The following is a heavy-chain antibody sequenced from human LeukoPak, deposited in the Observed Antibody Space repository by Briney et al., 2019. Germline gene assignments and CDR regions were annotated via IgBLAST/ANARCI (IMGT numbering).Heavy chain of an antibody. CDR3: ARVPDKYYDFWSGYYPYYYYGMDV. V-gene: IGHV3-30*03. Sequence: SGGSLRLSCAASGFTFSSYGMHWVRQAPGKGLEWVAVISYDGSNKYYADSVKGRFTISRDNSKNTLYLQMNSLRAEDTAVYYCARVPDKYYDFWSGYYPYYYYGMDVWGQGTTVTVSS. CDR2: ISYDGSNK. D-gene: IGHD3-3*01. J-gene: IGHJ6*02. CDR1: GFTFSSYG.